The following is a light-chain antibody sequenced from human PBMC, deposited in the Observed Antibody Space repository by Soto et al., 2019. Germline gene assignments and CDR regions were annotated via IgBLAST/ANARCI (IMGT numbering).Light chain of an antibody. CDR2: AAS. CDR1: RDVGSD. J-gene: IGKJ4*01. CDR3: QQYASSPLT. V-gene: IGKV1-17*01. Sequence: QMTQSPSSLSASVGEKIIITCRASRDVGSDVSWYQQKPGQAPKLLIYAASNLYTGVPSRFSGSRSGTEFTLTISSLQPEDFGVYFCQQYASSPLTFGGGTKVEIK.